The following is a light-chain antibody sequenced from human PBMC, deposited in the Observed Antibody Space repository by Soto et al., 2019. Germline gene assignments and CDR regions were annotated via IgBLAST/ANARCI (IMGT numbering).Light chain of an antibody. CDR2: DAS. J-gene: IGKJ2*01. Sequence: DIQMTQSPSTLSASVGDRVTISCRASQSIQTWLGWYQQKPVKAPNLLIFDASDLAVGVSSRFSGSGSGAAFTLTISSLPADDFPTYYCPQYASDAYTVGRGTRLEIK. V-gene: IGKV1-5*01. CDR3: PQYASDAYT. CDR1: QSIQTW.